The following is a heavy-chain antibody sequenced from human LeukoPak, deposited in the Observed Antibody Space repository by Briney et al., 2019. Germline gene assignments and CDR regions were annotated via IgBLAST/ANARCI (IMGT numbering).Heavy chain of an antibody. CDR2: IRGNAGTT. V-gene: IGHV3-23*01. CDR1: RFIFTNYG. D-gene: IGHD3-3*01. J-gene: IGHJ3*02. CDR3: ARDGNPLRFLEWLFFGAFDI. Sequence: PGGTLRLSCAASRFIFTNYGMSWVRQAPGKGLEWVSAIRGNAGTTYYADSVKGRFTIFRDNSKNMLYLQMNSLRAEDTAVYYCARDGNPLRFLEWLFFGAFDIWGQGTMVTVSS.